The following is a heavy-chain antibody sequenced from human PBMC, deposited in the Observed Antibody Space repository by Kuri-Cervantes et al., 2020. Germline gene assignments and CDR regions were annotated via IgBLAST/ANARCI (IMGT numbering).Heavy chain of an antibody. D-gene: IGHD3-3*01. CDR3: ARDYLEVFGVVINYYYYYYMDV. V-gene: IGHV1-46*01. J-gene: IGHJ6*03. Sequence: ASVKVSCKASGYTFTSYYMHWVRQAPGQGLEWMGIINPSGGSTSYAQKFQGRVTMTRDTSTSTVYMELSSLRSEDTAVYYCARDYLEVFGVVINYYYYYYMDVWGKGTTVTVSS. CDR1: GYTFTSYY. CDR2: INPSGGST.